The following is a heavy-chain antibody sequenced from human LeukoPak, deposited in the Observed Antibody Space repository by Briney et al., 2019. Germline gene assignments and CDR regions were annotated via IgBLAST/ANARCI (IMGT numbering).Heavy chain of an antibody. CDR2: IHYTGST. CDR1: GGSISSGDYF. Sequence: PSETLSLTCNVSGGSISSGDYFWNWLRQPPGKGLEGLGYIHYTGSTYYNPSLQSRVTVSVDTSKNQFSLKLSSVTAADTAVYYCARYSLQSYFDYWGQGTLVTVSS. CDR3: ARYSLQSYFDY. D-gene: IGHD2-15*01. J-gene: IGHJ4*02. V-gene: IGHV4-30-4*01.